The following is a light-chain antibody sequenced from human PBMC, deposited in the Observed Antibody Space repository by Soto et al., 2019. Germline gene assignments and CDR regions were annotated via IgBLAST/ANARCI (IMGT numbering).Light chain of an antibody. CDR3: QRYNSAVDT. Sequence: IQMTQSPSSLSASVEDRVIITCRASQSISSHLNWYQQKPGKAPKLLIFAASSLQSGVPSRFSGSRSGTDFTLTISSLQPEDVATYYCQRYNSAVDTFGGGTKVDIK. CDR1: QSISSH. J-gene: IGKJ4*01. CDR2: AAS. V-gene: IGKV1-39*01.